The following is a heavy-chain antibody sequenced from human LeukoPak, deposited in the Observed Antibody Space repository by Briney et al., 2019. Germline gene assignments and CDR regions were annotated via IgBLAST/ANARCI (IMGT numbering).Heavy chain of an antibody. D-gene: IGHD5-24*01. J-gene: IGHJ4*02. CDR2: IWYDGSNK. CDR1: GFTFSSYG. V-gene: IGHV3-33*01. Sequence: GGSLRLSCAASGFTFSSYGTHWVRQAPGKGLEWVAVIWYDGSNKYYADSVKGRFTISRDNSKNTLYLQMNSLRAEDTAVYYCARGLNGRDGYAPDFDYWGQGTLVTVSS. CDR3: ARGLNGRDGYAPDFDY.